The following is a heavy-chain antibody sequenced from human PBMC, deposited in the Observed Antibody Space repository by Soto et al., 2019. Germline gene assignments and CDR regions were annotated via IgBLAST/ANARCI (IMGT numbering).Heavy chain of an antibody. J-gene: IGHJ6*02. CDR3: ARDLYFQRDYYYYGMDV. CDR2: ISYDGSNK. D-gene: IGHD2-15*01. V-gene: IGHV3-30-3*01. CDR1: GFTFSSYA. Sequence: QVQLVESGGGVVQPGRSLRLSCAASGFTFSSYAMHWVRQAPGKGLEWVAVISYDGSNKYYADSVKGRFTISRDNSKNTLYLQMNSLRAEDTAVYYCARDLYFQRDYYYYGMDVWGQGTTVTVSS.